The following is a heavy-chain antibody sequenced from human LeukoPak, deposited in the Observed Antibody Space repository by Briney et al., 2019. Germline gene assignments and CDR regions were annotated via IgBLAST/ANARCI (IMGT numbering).Heavy chain of an antibody. CDR3: AGLSNVAARPGWFDP. D-gene: IGHD6-6*01. CDR2: INPKSGGT. V-gene: IGHV1-2*02. J-gene: IGHJ5*02. CDR1: RHTFTDYY. Sequence: ASVKVSFKPSRHTFTDYYIHWVRQAPGQGLEWMGWINPKSGGTKFAQKFQGRVTMTRDTSISTVYMEMSGLTFDDTAMYYCAGLSNVAARPGWFDPWGQGTLVTVSS.